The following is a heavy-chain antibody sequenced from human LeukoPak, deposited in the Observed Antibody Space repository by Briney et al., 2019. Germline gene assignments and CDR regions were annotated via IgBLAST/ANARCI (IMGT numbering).Heavy chain of an antibody. J-gene: IGHJ5*02. V-gene: IGHV4-4*07. D-gene: IGHD3-10*01. CDR1: PGSTRSYP. CDR3: ARGFSITMVRGNWFDP. CDR2: IYTSGST. Sequence: SETLSLTCTVSPGSTRSYPWSWIRQSPGKGLEWIGRIYTSGSTNYNPSLKSRVTMSVDTSKNQFSLKLSSVTAADTAVYYCARGFSITMVRGNWFDPWGQGTLVTVSS.